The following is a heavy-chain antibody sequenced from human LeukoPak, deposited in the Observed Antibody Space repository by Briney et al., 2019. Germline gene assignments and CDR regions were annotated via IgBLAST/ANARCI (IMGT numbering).Heavy chain of an antibody. V-gene: IGHV4-59*01. CDR3: ARVPPTVTAGRYYYCYMDV. Sequence: SETLSLTCTVSGGSINSYYWSWIRQPPGKGPERIGYIYYSGSTTYNPSLKSRVTISVDTSKNQFSLKVSSVTAADTAVYYCARVPPTVTAGRYYYCYMDVWGKGTTVTVSS. D-gene: IGHD4-17*01. CDR2: IYYSGST. J-gene: IGHJ6*03. CDR1: GGSINSYY.